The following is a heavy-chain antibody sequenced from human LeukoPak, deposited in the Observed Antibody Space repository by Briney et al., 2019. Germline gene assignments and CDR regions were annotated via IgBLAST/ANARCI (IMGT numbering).Heavy chain of an antibody. CDR3: ARDRAFQFDP. CDR2: IIPILGIA. V-gene: IGHV1-69*04. D-gene: IGHD2/OR15-2a*01. Sequence: VSXXXSXXXFSXXAXXWVRQAPGXGLEWMGRIIPILGIANYAQKFQGRVTITADKSTSTAYMELSSLRSEDTAVYYCARDRAFQFDPWGQGTLVTVSS. J-gene: IGHJ5*02. CDR1: XXXFSXXA.